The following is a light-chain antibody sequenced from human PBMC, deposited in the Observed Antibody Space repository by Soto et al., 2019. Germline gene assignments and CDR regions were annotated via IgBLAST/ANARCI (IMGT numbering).Light chain of an antibody. CDR2: AAS. J-gene: IGKJ5*01. CDR3: QQSYNTPIT. Sequence: DIQMTQSPSSLSASLGDRVTITCRASRTIDNYLNWYQQKPGRAPELLVYAASNLESGVPSRFAGGGSGTHFTLTISGLQPEDFATYFCQQSYNTPITFGRGTRLEI. CDR1: RTIDNY. V-gene: IGKV1-39*01.